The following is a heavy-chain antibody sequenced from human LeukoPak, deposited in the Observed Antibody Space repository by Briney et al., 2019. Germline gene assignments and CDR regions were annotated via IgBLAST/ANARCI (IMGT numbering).Heavy chain of an antibody. V-gene: IGHV4-39*07. J-gene: IGHJ4*02. CDR2: IYYSGST. D-gene: IGHD3-22*01. CDR1: SGSISSSSYH. CDR3: ASDYYDSSGYEEGPFDY. Sequence: SETLSLTCTVSSGSISSSSYHWGWIRQPPGKGLEWIGSIYYSGSTYYNPSLKSRVTISVDTSKNQFSLKLSSVTAADTAVYYCASDYYDSSGYEEGPFDYWGQGTLVTVSS.